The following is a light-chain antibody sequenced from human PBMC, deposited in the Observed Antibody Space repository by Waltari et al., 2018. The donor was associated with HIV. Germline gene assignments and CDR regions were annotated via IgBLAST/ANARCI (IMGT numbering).Light chain of an antibody. CDR3: AAWDDSLSGLV. J-gene: IGLJ3*02. CDR2: RKK. Sequence: QSVLTQPPSASGTPGQRVTISCSGSSSNIGSNYGYWYQQLPGTAPKLLIYRKKQRPSGVPYRFSGSKSGTSASLAISGLRSEDEADYYCAAWDDSLSGLVFGGGTKVTVL. V-gene: IGLV1-47*01. CDR1: SSNIGSNY.